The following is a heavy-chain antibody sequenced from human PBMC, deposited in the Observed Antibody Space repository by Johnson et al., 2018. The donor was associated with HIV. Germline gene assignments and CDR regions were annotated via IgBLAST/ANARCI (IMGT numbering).Heavy chain of an antibody. D-gene: IGHD4-17*01. CDR2: ISYDGSNK. J-gene: IGHJ3*02. CDR1: GFTFSSYA. V-gene: IGHV3-30-3*01. Sequence: QMQLVESGGGVVQPGGSLRLSCAASGFTFSSYAMHWVRQAPGKGLEWVAVISYDGSNKYYADSVKGRFTISRDNSKNTLYLQMNSLRAEDTAVYYCARGMTTVTNHDAFDIWGQGTMVTVSS. CDR3: ARGMTTVTNHDAFDI.